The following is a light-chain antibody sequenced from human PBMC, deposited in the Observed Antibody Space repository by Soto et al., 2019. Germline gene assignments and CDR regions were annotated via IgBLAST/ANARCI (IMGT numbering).Light chain of an antibody. J-gene: IGKJ2*02. Sequence: DVQMTQSPSSLSARVGDRVAITWRPMRTINTYLNWYQHKPGKPPKLLIYGVSSLQGGVPSRFSGSGSGPDFSLTISSLQPEDFATYYCQQTFTTPCNFGHGTK. V-gene: IGKV1-39*01. CDR2: GVS. CDR3: QQTFTTPCN. CDR1: RTINTY.